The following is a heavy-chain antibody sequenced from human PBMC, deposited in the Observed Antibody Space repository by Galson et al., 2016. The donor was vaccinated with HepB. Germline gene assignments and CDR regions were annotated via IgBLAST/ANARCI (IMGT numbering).Heavy chain of an antibody. CDR2: IYSGGGT. J-gene: IGHJ4*02. CDR1: GFIVSSNY. D-gene: IGHD2-8*02. CDR3: AREDPTKFCTGGVCSTGGFDS. V-gene: IGHV3-53*01. Sequence: SLRLSCAASGFIVSSNYMSWVRQAPGKGLEWVSIIYSGGGTNYADSVKGRFTISRDNSKNTLYLQMNSLRAEDAALYYCAREDPTKFCTGGVCSTGGFDSWGQGTLVTVSS.